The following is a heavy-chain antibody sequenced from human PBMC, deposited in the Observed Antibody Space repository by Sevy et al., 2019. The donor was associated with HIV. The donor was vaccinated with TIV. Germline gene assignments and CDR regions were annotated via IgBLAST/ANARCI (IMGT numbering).Heavy chain of an antibody. V-gene: IGHV4-61*02. D-gene: IGHD3-3*01. CDR3: AREFGSYDVLSGTTPYYYYYYMDV. CDR2: IYTSRST. J-gene: IGHJ6*03. Sequence: SETLSLTCSVSGGSISSGNYYWSWIRQPAGKGLQWIGRIYTSRSTDYNPSLKSRVTISLDTSKNQFSLNLSSVTAADTAVYYCAREFGSYDVLSGTTPYYYYYYMDVWGKGTTVTVSS. CDR1: GGSISSGNYY.